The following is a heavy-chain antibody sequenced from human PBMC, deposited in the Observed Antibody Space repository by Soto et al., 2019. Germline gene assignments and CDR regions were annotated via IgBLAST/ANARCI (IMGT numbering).Heavy chain of an antibody. CDR2: IYYSGST. Sequence: PSETLSLTCAVYGGSFSSYYWSWIRQPPGKGLEWIGYIYYSGSTNYNPSLKSRVTISVDTSKNQFSLKLSSVTAADTAVYYCARENCSGGSCYPGDYWGQGTLVTVS. J-gene: IGHJ4*02. CDR1: GGSFSSYY. CDR3: ARENCSGGSCYPGDY. D-gene: IGHD2-15*01. V-gene: IGHV4-59*01.